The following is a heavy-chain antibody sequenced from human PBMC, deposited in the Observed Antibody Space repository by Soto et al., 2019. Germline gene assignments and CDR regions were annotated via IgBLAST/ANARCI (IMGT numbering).Heavy chain of an antibody. J-gene: IGHJ4*02. V-gene: IGHV3-33*01. CDR2: IWYDGNNK. CDR3: ARVWQQVVEFDY. CDR1: GFHFSSYC. Sequence: VQLVESWGGVVQPGRSLRISCITSGFHFSSYCLHWVRQAPGKGLEWVAVIWYDGNNKYYADPVTGRFTISRDNSKNTLYLQMNRLRAEDTAVYYCARVWQQVVEFDYWGQGTLVTVSS. D-gene: IGHD6-13*01.